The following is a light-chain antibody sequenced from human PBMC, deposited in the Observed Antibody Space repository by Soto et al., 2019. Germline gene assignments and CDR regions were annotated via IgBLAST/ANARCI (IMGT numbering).Light chain of an antibody. J-gene: IGLJ2*01. CDR1: GSDVGGYNY. Sequence: QSALTQPASVSGSPGQSIAISCTGSGSDVGGYNYVSWYQQHPGKAPKLIIYGVSHRPSGVSPRFSGSKSGNTASLTISGLQAEDEADYYCASYTSSSTSVIFGRGTKLTVL. CDR3: ASYTSSSTSVI. V-gene: IGLV2-14*01. CDR2: GVS.